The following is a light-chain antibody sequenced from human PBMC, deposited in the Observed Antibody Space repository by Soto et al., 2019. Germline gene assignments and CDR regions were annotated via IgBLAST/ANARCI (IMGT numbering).Light chain of an antibody. CDR1: QSIRTY. CDR2: GAS. CDR3: QQSYITPPDT. J-gene: IGKJ2*01. Sequence: DIQMTQSPSSLSASVGDRVNITCRTSQSIRTYLNWYQQKPGKAPKLLIYGASNLQSGIPSRFSGSGSGTDFTLTISTLQRDDFATYYCQQSYITPPDTFGQGTRVE. V-gene: IGKV1-39*01.